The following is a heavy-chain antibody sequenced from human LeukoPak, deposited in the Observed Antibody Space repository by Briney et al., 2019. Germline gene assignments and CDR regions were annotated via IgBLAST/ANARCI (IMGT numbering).Heavy chain of an antibody. CDR1: GGSISSSSYY. CDR2: IYYSGST. Sequence: PSETLSLTCTVSGGSISSSSYYWGWIRQPPGKGLEWIGSIYYSGSTYYNPSLKSRVTIPVDTSKNQFSLRLSSVTAADTAVYYCARLGVVPTAPIDYWGQGTLVTVSS. CDR3: ARLGVVPTAPIDY. V-gene: IGHV4-39*01. D-gene: IGHD2-2*01. J-gene: IGHJ4*02.